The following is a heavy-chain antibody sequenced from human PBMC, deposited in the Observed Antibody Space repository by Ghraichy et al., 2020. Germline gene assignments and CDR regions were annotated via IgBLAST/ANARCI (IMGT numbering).Heavy chain of an antibody. CDR2: INHSGST. CDR1: GGSFSGYY. CDR3: ARVRQGYSYPLYYYMDV. V-gene: IGHV4-34*01. D-gene: IGHD5-18*01. Sequence: ESLNISCAVYGGSFSGYYWSWIRQPPGKGLEWIGEINHSGSTNYNPSLKSRVTISVDTSKNQFSLKLSSVTAADTAVYYCARVRQGYSYPLYYYMDVWGKGTTVTVSS. J-gene: IGHJ6*03.